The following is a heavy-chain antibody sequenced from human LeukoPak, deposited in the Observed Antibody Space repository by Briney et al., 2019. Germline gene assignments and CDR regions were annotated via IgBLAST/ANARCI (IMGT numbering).Heavy chain of an antibody. Sequence: PSETLSLTCTVSGRSISSRTYYWGWIRQPPGKGLEWIGSIYYSGSTYYNPSLKSRVPISIDTSKNQCSLKLSSVTAADVAVYYCAREKKTGTTRWFDPWGQGTLVTVSP. D-gene: IGHD1-14*01. CDR2: IYYSGST. CDR1: GRSISSRTYY. J-gene: IGHJ5*02. CDR3: AREKKTGTTRWFDP. V-gene: IGHV4-39*02.